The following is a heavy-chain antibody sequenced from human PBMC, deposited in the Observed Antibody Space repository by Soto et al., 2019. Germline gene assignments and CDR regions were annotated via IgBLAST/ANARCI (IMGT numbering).Heavy chain of an antibody. D-gene: IGHD3-3*01. J-gene: IGHJ4*02. CDR1: GFTFSSYA. CDR3: AKDDRPIFGVVIPTTYDY. CDR2: ISGSGGST. V-gene: IGHV3-23*01. Sequence: GGSLRLSCAASGFTFSSYAMSWVRQAPGKGLEWVSAISGSGGSTYYADSVKGRFTISRDNSKNTLYLQMNSLRAEDTAVYYCAKDDRPIFGVVIPTTYDYWGQGTLVTVS.